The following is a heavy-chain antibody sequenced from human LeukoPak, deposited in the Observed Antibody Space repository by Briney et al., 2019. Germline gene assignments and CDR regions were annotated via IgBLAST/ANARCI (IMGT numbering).Heavy chain of an antibody. CDR2: ISAYNGNT. J-gene: IGHJ6*02. CDR1: GYTFTSYG. CDR3: ARGSAVRGVSGYYYGMDV. V-gene: IGHV1-18*01. D-gene: IGHD3-10*01. Sequence: ASVKVSCKASGYTFTSYGISWVRQAPGQGLEWMGWISAYNGNTNYAQKLQGRVTMTTDTSTSTAYMELRSLRSDDTAVYYCARGSAVRGVSGYYYGMDVWGQGTTVTVSS.